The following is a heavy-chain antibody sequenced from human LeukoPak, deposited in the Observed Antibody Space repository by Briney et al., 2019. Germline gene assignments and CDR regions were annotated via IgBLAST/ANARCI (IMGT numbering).Heavy chain of an antibody. CDR3: ANEAQDRSVYKFSDV. CDR1: GFTFSSYA. D-gene: IGHD3-22*01. V-gene: IGHV3-23*01. CDR2: ISGSGINT. J-gene: IGHJ2*01. Sequence: GGSLRLSCAPSGFTFSSYAMNWVRQAPGKGLEWVSHISGSGINTYYADSVKGRFTISRDNSKNTLYLQMNSLRAEDTAVYYCANEAQDRSVYKFSDVCGRGSLVTVSS.